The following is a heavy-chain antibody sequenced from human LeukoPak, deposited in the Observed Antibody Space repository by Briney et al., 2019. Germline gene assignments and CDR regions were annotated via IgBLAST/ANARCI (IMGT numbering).Heavy chain of an antibody. CDR3: ATRGY. Sequence: SETLSLTCTVSGGSISSDYWQWIRQPPGKGLEWIGYIYNSGSNNYNPSLKSRVTISIDTSKNQFSLKMTSVTAADTAVYYCATRGYWGQGTLVTVSS. CDR1: GGSISSDY. D-gene: IGHD3-10*01. V-gene: IGHV4-59*08. J-gene: IGHJ4*02. CDR2: IYNSGSN.